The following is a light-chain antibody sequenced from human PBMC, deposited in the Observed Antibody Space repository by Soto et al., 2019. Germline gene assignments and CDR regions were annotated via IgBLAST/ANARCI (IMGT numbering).Light chain of an antibody. J-gene: IGKJ4*01. Sequence: EVVMTQSPATVSVSPGERTSLSYRASQSIGTNLGWYQQKPGQAPRLLISKTSTRATGVPARFSGSASGTEFTLTISSLQSEDIAVYYCQQYAGWPLTFGGGTKVDIK. CDR3: QQYAGWPLT. CDR2: KTS. V-gene: IGKV3-15*01. CDR1: QSIGTN.